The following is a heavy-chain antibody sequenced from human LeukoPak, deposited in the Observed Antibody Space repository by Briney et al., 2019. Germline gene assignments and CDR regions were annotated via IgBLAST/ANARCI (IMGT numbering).Heavy chain of an antibody. V-gene: IGHV3-64*01. J-gene: IGHJ4*02. CDR1: GLTFSDYG. CDR3: ARDSSSRPFDY. D-gene: IGHD6-19*01. Sequence: GGSLRLSCAASGLTFSDYGMYWVRQAPGKGLEYVSTISSNGGSTYYANSVKGRFTVSRDNSKNTLYLQMGSLRAEDMAVYYCARDSSSRPFDYWGQGTLVTVSS. CDR2: ISSNGGST.